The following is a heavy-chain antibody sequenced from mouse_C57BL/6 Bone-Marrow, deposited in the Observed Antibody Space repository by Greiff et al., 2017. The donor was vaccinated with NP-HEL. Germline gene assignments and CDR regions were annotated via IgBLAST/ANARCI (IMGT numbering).Heavy chain of an antibody. J-gene: IGHJ3*01. V-gene: IGHV1-9*01. CDR1: GYTFTGYW. CDR3: ARWKVYYGIAWFAY. CDR2: ILPGSGST. D-gene: IGHD2-1*01. Sequence: VQRVESGAELMKPGASVKLSCKATGYTFTGYWIEWVKQRPGHGLEWIGVILPGSGSTNYNEKFKGKATFTADTSSNTAYMQLSSLTTEDSAIYYCARWKVYYGIAWFAYWGQGTLVTVSA.